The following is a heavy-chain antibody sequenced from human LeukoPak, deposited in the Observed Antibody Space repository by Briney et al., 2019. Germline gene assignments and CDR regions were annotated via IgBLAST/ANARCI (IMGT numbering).Heavy chain of an antibody. CDR3: ARGDYNDGAGYLDH. D-gene: IGHD3-22*01. CDR1: GGSIFSGDYY. V-gene: IGHV4-30-4*01. J-gene: IGHJ5*02. CDR2: IYYNGIT. Sequence: SETLSLTCTVSGGSIFSGDYYWNWIRQPPGKGLEWIEYIYYNGITYYNPSLESRVTISVDTSKNQFSLKLSSVTAADTAVYYCARGDYNDGAGYLDHWGQGTLVPVSS.